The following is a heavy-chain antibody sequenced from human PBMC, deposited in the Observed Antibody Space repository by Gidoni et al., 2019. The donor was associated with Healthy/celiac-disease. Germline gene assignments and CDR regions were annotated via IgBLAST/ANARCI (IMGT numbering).Heavy chain of an antibody. CDR2: INRSGST. J-gene: IGHJ3*02. D-gene: IGHD4-17*01. Sequence: QVQLQQWGAGLLKPSETLSLTCAVYGGSFSGYYWSWIRQPPGKGLERIGEINRSGSTNYNPSLKSRVTISVDTSKNQFSLKLSSVTAADTAVYYCARGRIVYGGNTDAFDIWGQGTMVTVSS. CDR1: GGSFSGYY. CDR3: ARGRIVYGGNTDAFDI. V-gene: IGHV4-34*01.